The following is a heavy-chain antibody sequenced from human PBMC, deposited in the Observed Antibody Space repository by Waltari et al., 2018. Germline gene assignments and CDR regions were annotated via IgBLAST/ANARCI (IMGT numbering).Heavy chain of an antibody. Sequence: DVQPVESGGGLVQPGGSLRLSREVSGFRTDWMDWVRQAPGKGLQWVANINEDGGEKYYVDSVKGRFTISRDNAKKLVYLEMNTLRAEDTATYYCSKRLEIWGRGTMVAVS. CDR2: INEDGGEK. V-gene: IGHV3-7*01. CDR3: SKRLEI. J-gene: IGHJ3*02. CDR1: GFRTDW.